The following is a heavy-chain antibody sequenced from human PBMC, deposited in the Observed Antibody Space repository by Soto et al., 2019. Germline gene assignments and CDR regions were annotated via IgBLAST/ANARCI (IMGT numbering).Heavy chain of an antibody. Sequence: SVKVSCKASGGTFSIYTISWVRQAPGQGLEWMGRIIPILGIANYAQKFQGRVTITADKSTSTAYMELSSLRSEDTAVYYCARARSRYYDILTGPDHFDYWGQGTLVTVSS. D-gene: IGHD3-9*01. CDR2: IIPILGIA. CDR1: GGTFSIYT. J-gene: IGHJ4*02. CDR3: ARARSRYYDILTGPDHFDY. V-gene: IGHV1-69*02.